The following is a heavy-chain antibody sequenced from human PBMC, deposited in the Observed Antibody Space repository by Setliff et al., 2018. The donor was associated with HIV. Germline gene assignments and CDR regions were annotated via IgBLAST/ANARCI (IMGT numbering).Heavy chain of an antibody. CDR1: GFNFKNAW. CDR3: ILLGMHGAFDI. Sequence: NLGGSLRLSCAGSGFNFKNAWMSWVRQAPGKGLEWVGRIKSRVDGETTAYAAPLKGRFTISRDDSKNTLYLQMDSLSTEDTAVYYCILLGMHGAFDIWGRGTMVTVSS. V-gene: IGHV3-15*01. CDR2: IKSRVDGETT. J-gene: IGHJ3*02. D-gene: IGHD7-27*01.